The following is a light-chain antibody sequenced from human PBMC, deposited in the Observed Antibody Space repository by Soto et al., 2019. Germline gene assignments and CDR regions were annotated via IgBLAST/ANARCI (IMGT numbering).Light chain of an antibody. CDR1: QDVSSW. Sequence: DVQMTQSPSSVSASVGDRVTITCRASQDVSSWLAWYQQKPGKAPNLLIYAASSLRSGVPSRFSGSGSGTYFTLIISSLQPEDFATYYCQQANSFPWTFGQGTKVEMK. CDR3: QQANSFPWT. V-gene: IGKV1-12*01. CDR2: AAS. J-gene: IGKJ1*01.